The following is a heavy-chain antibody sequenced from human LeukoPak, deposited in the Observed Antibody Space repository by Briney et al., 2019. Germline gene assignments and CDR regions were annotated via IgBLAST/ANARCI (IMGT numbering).Heavy chain of an antibody. CDR2: IYTTGST. Sequence: SQTLSLTCTVSGGSISSGSYYWSWIRQPAGKGLEWIGRIYTTGSTKYNPSLKSRVTISADTSKNQFSLKLSSVTAADTAVYYCARARGCSSTICYVRGVDAFDIWGQGTMVTVSS. V-gene: IGHV4-61*02. CDR1: GGSISSGSYY. D-gene: IGHD2-2*01. J-gene: IGHJ3*02. CDR3: ARARGCSSTICYVRGVDAFDI.